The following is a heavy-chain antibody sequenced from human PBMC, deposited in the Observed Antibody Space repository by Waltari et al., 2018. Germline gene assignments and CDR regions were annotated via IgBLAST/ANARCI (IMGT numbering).Heavy chain of an antibody. Sequence: QLQLQESGPGLVKPSETLYPTCTASGGSIGSNHYYWVWVRQPPGKGLQWIGTMYYTGSTYYNPSLKSRVTISVDTSKNRFSLKLTSVTAADTAVYFCASRPEFTSGSAIDFWGQGTLVTVSS. CDR3: ASRPEFTSGSAIDF. D-gene: IGHD6-19*01. CDR2: MYYTGST. V-gene: IGHV4-39*02. J-gene: IGHJ4*02. CDR1: GGSIGSNHYY.